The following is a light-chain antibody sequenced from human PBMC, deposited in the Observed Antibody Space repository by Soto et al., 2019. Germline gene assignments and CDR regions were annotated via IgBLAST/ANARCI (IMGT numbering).Light chain of an antibody. V-gene: IGKV1-16*02. CDR2: AAF. CDR3: QQYHSYPVT. CDR1: QGINNF. Sequence: DIQMTQSPSSLSASVGDTVTITCRASQGINNFLAGFQQKPGKAPKSLIHAAFSLQSGVPSNFSGSGSGTDFTLTISSLQPEDFATYYCQQYHSYPVTFGGGTKVEIK. J-gene: IGKJ4*01.